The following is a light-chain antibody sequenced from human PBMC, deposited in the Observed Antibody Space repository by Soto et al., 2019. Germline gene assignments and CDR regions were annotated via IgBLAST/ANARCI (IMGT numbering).Light chain of an antibody. J-gene: IGKJ1*01. Sequence: DIQMTQSPSSLSASVGDRVTITCRASQSISGFLSWYQQKPGKAPKLLIYAASSLQSGVPSRFSGSGSGTEFTLTISSLQPEDFAIYYCQQSYSTSWTFGQGTKVEIK. CDR2: AAS. CDR3: QQSYSTSWT. CDR1: QSISGF. V-gene: IGKV1-39*01.